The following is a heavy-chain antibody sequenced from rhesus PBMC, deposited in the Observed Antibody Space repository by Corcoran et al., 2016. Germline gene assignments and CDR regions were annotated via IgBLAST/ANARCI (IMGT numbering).Heavy chain of an antibody. V-gene: IGHV4-169*02. CDR1: GGSISSSY. D-gene: IGHD6-43*01. CDR2: IYGCESGP. Sequence: QLQLQESGPGLVKPSETLSVTCAVSGGSISSSYWSWIRQAPGKGLEWIGYIYGCESGPIYTPPPRSRFTLSGDTSKTQFSLKLGSVTAADTAVYYCAREDSSSYVGYYGLDSWGQGVVVTVSS. CDR3: AREDSSSYVGYYGLDS. J-gene: IGHJ6*01.